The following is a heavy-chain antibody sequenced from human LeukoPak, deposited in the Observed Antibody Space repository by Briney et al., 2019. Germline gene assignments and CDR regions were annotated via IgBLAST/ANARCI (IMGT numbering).Heavy chain of an antibody. J-gene: IGHJ3*02. Sequence: SETLSLTCAVSGVAISRGGYVWNWIRQPPGKGLEWIGSIYYSGSTYYNPSLKSRVTISVDTSKNQFSLKLSSVTAADTAVYYCARRVGATKRESAFDIWGQGTMVTVSS. D-gene: IGHD1-26*01. CDR2: IYYSGST. CDR3: ARRVGATKRESAFDI. V-gene: IGHV4-39*07. CDR1: GVAISRGGYV.